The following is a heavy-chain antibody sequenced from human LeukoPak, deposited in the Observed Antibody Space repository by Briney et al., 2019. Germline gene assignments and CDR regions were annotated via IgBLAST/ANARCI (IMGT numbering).Heavy chain of an antibody. Sequence: PSETLSLTCTVSGGSISGYYWSWIRQPTGKGLECIGYIYYSGSTNYNPSLKSRVTISVDTSKNQFSLKLSSVTAADTAVYYCARGCSAGTPHNWFDPWGQGTLVTVSS. CDR1: GGSISGYY. CDR3: ARGCSAGTPHNWFDP. CDR2: IYYSGST. J-gene: IGHJ5*02. D-gene: IGHD6-13*01. V-gene: IGHV4-59*01.